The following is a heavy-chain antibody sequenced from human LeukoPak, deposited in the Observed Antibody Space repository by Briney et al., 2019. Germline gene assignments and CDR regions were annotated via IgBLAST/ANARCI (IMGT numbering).Heavy chain of an antibody. CDR3: ATISGYSSGWYMDY. CDR2: IYYSGST. V-gene: IGHV4-59*01. J-gene: IGHJ4*02. Sequence: SETLSLTCTVSGGSISSYYWSWIRQPPGKGLEWTGYIYYSGSTNYNPSLKSRVTISVDTSKNQFSLKLSSVTAADTAVYYCATISGYSSGWYMDYWGQGTLVTVSS. D-gene: IGHD6-19*01. CDR1: GGSISSYY.